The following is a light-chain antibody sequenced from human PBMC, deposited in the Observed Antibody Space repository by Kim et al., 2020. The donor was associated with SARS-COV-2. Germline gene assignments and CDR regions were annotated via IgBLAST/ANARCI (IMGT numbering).Light chain of an antibody. V-gene: IGLV2-14*04. CDR2: DVS. J-gene: IGLJ3*02. CDR1: SSDVGGYNY. Sequence: QSVTISRTGTSSDVGGYNYVSWYQQHPGKAPKLMIYDVSKRPSGVSNRFSGSKSGNTASLTISGLQAEDEADYYCSSYTSSSTPWVFGGGTQLTVL. CDR3: SSYTSSSTPWV.